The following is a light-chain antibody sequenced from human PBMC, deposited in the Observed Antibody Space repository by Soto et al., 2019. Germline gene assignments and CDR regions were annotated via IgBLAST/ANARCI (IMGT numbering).Light chain of an antibody. V-gene: IGKV1-39*01. J-gene: IGKJ4*01. CDR2: AAS. CDR3: QQSYSTLLIT. CDR1: QTISTY. Sequence: DIQMTQSPSSLSASVGDRVTITCRASQTISTYLNWYQQKPGKAPNLLIYAASNLQSGVPSRFSGSGSGTDFTLTISSLQPEDFATYYCQQSYSTLLITFGGGTKVEIK.